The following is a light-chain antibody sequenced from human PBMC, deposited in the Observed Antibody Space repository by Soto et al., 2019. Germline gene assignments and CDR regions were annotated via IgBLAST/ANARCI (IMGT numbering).Light chain of an antibody. Sequence: DIQMTQSPSSLSASVGDSVTITCRASPTINKYLNWYQQKPGIAPKILINAASNLATGVPPRFGVSGSGTDFTLTISSLQPEDFAVYFCQQSFNTPLTFGEGTKVEIK. J-gene: IGKJ4*01. CDR1: PTINKY. CDR2: AAS. V-gene: IGKV1-39*01. CDR3: QQSFNTPLT.